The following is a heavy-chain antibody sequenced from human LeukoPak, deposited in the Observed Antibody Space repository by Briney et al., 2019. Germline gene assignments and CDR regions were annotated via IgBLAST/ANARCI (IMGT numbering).Heavy chain of an antibody. CDR1: GFTFSDYY. CDR2: ISSSGSTI. Sequence: GGSLRLSCAASGFTFSDYYMSWIRQAPGKGLEWVSYISSSGSTIYYADSVKGRFTISRDNAKNSLCLQMNSLRAEDTAVYYCASRGYSYENDYWGQGTLVTVSS. V-gene: IGHV3-11*01. D-gene: IGHD5-18*01. J-gene: IGHJ4*02. CDR3: ASRGYSYENDY.